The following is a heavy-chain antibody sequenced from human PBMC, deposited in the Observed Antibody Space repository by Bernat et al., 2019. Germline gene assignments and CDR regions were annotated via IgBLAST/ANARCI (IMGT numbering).Heavy chain of an antibody. Sequence: QVQLVESGGGVVQPGRSLRLSCAASGFPFSSYGMYWVRQAPGKGLEWVAVNTYDGSKKYYVDSVKGRFTISRDNSKNTLYLQMNSLRAEDTAVYYCARAAPFDYWGQGTLVTVSS. CDR1: GFPFSSYG. CDR3: ARAAPFDY. CDR2: NTYDGSKK. V-gene: IGHV3-30*03. J-gene: IGHJ4*02.